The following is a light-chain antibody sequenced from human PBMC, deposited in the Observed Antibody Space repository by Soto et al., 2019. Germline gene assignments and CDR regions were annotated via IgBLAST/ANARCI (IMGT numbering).Light chain of an antibody. CDR3: QQRSNWPWT. CDR2: DTS. Sequence: EIVLTQSPATLSLSPGERATLSCRASQSVISYLAWYQQKPGQAPRLLIYDTSNRATGIPTRFSGSGSGTDFTLTISSLEPEDLAVYYCQQRSNWPWTFGQGTKVEIK. V-gene: IGKV3-11*01. J-gene: IGKJ1*01. CDR1: QSVISY.